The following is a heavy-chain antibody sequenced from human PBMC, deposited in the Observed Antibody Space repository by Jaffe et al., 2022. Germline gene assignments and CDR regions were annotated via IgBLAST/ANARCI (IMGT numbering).Heavy chain of an antibody. CDR3: AKDLDSSSWSIEYFQH. CDR1: GFTFSSYA. D-gene: IGHD6-13*01. Sequence: EVQLLESGGGLVQPGGSLRLSCAASGFTFSSYAMSWVRQAPGKGLEWVSAISGSGGSTYYADSVKGRFTISRDNSKNTLYLQMNSLRAEDTAVYYCAKDLDSSSWSIEYFQHWGQGTLVTVSS. J-gene: IGHJ1*01. V-gene: IGHV3-23*01. CDR2: ISGSGGST.